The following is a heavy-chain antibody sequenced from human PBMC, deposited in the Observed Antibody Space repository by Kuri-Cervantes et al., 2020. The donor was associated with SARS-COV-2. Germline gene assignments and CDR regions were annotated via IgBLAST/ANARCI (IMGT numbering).Heavy chain of an antibody. J-gene: IGHJ3*02. CDR2: IYTSGST. CDR1: GGSISSYY. D-gene: IGHD1-14*01. Sequence: SETLSLICTVSGGSISSYYWSWIRPPAGKGLEWIGRIYTSGSTNYNPSLKSRVTMSVDTSKNQFSLKLSSVTAADTAVYYCARISRTYAFDIWGQGTMVTVSS. CDR3: ARISRTYAFDI. V-gene: IGHV4-4*07.